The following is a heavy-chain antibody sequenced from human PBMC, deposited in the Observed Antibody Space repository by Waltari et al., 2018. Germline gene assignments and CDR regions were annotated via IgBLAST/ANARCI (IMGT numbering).Heavy chain of an antibody. V-gene: IGHV3-48*03. CDR2: ISSSGSTI. CDR1: GFTFSSYE. Sequence: EVQLVESGGGLVQPGGSLRLSCAASGFTFSSYEMNWVRQAPGKGLEWVSYISSSGSTIYYADSVKGRFTISRDNAKNSLYLQMNSLRSEDTAVYYCAGGPLISRYAFDIWGQGTMVTVSS. J-gene: IGHJ3*02. CDR3: AGGPLISRYAFDI. D-gene: IGHD2-2*01.